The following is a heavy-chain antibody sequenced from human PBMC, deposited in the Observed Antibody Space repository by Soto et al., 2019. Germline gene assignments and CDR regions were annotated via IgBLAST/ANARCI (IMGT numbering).Heavy chain of an antibody. CDR3: ATRRAAMDTGHYYGMEV. Sequence: QVQLAQSGAEVKKPGSSVKVSCKASGGTFSSYAISWVRQAHGQWLEWMGGIIPIFGTANYAQKFQGRVTITADESTSTAYMELSSPRSEDTAVYYCATRRAAMDTGHYYGMEVRGQGTTVTVSS. J-gene: IGHJ6*02. CDR2: IIPIFGTA. D-gene: IGHD2-2*01. CDR1: GGTFSSYA. V-gene: IGHV1-69*01.